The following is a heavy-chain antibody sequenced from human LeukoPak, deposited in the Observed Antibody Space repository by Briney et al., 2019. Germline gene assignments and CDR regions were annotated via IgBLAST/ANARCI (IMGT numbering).Heavy chain of an antibody. CDR3: ASEKDYYDSMAPFDY. CDR2: INPSGGST. Sequence: ASVKVSCKASGYTFTSYYMHWVRQAPGQGLEWMGIINPSGGSTSYAQKFQGRVTMTRDTSTTTVYMELSSLRSEDTAVYYCASEKDYYDSMAPFDYWGQGTLVTVSS. V-gene: IGHV1-46*03. CDR1: GYTFTSYY. J-gene: IGHJ4*02. D-gene: IGHD3-22*01.